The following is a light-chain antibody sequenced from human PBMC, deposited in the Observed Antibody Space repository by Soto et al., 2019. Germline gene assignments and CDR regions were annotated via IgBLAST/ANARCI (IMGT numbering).Light chain of an antibody. CDR3: QQYNSYPWT. V-gene: IGKV1-5*01. Sequence: DIQMTQSPSTLSASVGDRVTITCRASQSISSWLAWYQQKPGKAPKILIYDASSLESGVPSRFSGSGSGTEFTLTISSLQPDDFATYYCQQYNSYPWTFGQGNKVEIK. CDR2: DAS. CDR1: QSISSW. J-gene: IGKJ1*01.